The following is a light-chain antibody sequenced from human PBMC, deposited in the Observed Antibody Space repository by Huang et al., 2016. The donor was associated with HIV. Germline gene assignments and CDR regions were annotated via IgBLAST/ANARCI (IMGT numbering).Light chain of an antibody. J-gene: IGKJ1*01. Sequence: DIQLTQSPSSLSASVGDRCTITCRASQSISSYLNRYQQKPGKAPKLLIYAASSLQSGVPSRFSGSGSGTDFTLTISRLQPEDFATYYCQQSYSTPRTFGQGTKVEIK. V-gene: IGKV1-39*01. CDR2: AAS. CDR1: QSISSY. CDR3: QQSYSTPRT.